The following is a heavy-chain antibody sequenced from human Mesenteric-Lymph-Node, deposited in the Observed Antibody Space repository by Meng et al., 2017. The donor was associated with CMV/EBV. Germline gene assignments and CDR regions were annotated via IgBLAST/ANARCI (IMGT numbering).Heavy chain of an antibody. D-gene: IGHD5-18*01. CDR1: GFTFSSYA. CDR2: ISYDGSNK. J-gene: IGHJ6*02. V-gene: IGHV3-30-3*01. CDR3: ARDQITAMVTVLEVYYYYGMDV. Sequence: GGSLRLSCAASGFTFSSYAMHWVRQAPGKGLEWVAVISYDGSNKYYADSVKGRFTISRDNSKNTLYLQMNSLRAEDTAVYYCARDQITAMVTVLEVYYYYGMDVWGQGTTVTVSS.